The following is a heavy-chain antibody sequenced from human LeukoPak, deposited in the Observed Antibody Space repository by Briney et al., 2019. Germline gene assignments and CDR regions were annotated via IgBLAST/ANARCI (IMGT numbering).Heavy chain of an antibody. Sequence: GSSVKVSCKASGGTFSSYAISWVRQAPGQRLEWMGWINAGNGNTKYSQKFQGRVTITRDTSASTAYMELSSLRSEDTAVYYCAREEVAGFDYWGQGTLVTVSS. V-gene: IGHV1-3*01. D-gene: IGHD6-19*01. CDR2: INAGNGNT. J-gene: IGHJ4*02. CDR1: GGTFSSYA. CDR3: AREEVAGFDY.